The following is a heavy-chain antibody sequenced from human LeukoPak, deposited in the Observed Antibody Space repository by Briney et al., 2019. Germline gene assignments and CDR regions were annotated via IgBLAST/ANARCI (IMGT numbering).Heavy chain of an antibody. CDR1: GFTFSSYW. D-gene: IGHD6-19*01. CDR3: VRVRGAVAATPLEFDY. V-gene: IGHV3-74*01. Sequence: GGSLRLSCAASGFTFSSYWMHWVRQAPGKGLVWVSHLNPDGSSTRYADSVKGRFTISRDNAKNTLYLQMNSLRAEDTAVYYCVRVRGAVAATPLEFDYWGQGTLVTVSS. J-gene: IGHJ4*02. CDR2: LNPDGSST.